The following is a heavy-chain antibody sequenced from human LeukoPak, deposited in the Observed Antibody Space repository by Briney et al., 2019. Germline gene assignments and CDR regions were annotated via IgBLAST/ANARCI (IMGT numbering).Heavy chain of an antibody. V-gene: IGHV4-59*01. CDR2: IYPNEST. CDR3: ARDVRRALRFNNFYPYFGMDV. J-gene: IGHJ6*04. CDR1: GGPINFY. Sequence: SETLSLTCSVSGGPINFYWSWIRQSPGKGLEWIGCIYPNESTSYNSPLKSRVTISLDTSKKQVSLMLKSVTAADTAVYYCARDVRRALRFNNFYPYFGMDVWGKGTTVIVST. D-gene: IGHD3-3*01.